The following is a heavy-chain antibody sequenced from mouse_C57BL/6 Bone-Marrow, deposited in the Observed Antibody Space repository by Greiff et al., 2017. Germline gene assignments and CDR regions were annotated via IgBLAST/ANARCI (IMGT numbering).Heavy chain of an antibody. Sequence: EVKLVESGEGLVKPGGSLKLSCAASGFTFSSYAMSWVRQTPETRLEWVAYISSGGDYIYYADPVKGRFTIFRDNARNTLYLQMSSLKSEDTAMYYCTREGQVTTRYYAMDYWGQGTSVTVSS. CDR2: ISSGGDYI. CDR1: GFTFSSYA. V-gene: IGHV5-9-1*02. D-gene: IGHD2-5*01. CDR3: TREGQVTTRYYAMDY. J-gene: IGHJ4*01.